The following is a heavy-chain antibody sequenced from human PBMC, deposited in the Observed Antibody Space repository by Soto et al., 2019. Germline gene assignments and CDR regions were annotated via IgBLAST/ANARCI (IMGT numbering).Heavy chain of an antibody. CDR1: GDSISTFY. Sequence: XGTLSLTFTVSGDSISTFYWGGIRQSPGKELEWIGYVYYTGSTNYNPSLKSRVTISVDRSKNQFSLKLTSANAADTAVYYCARGRTVRNYADDSSDYFYFFDYWGQGTQVTVSS. CDR3: ARGRTVRNYADDSSDYFYFFDY. CDR2: VYYTGST. D-gene: IGHD3-22*01. V-gene: IGHV4-59*01. J-gene: IGHJ4*02.